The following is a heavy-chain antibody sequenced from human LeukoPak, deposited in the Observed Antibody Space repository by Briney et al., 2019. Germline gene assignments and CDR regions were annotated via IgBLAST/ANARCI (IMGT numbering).Heavy chain of an antibody. CDR1: GYRFTSYW. CDR3: ARLYSSGSGY. CDR2: IYPSDSDT. Sequence: GESLKISCKGSGYRFTSYWIGWVRQMPGKGLECMGIIYPSDSDTRYSPSFQGQVTMSADKSTSTAYLQWSSLKASDTAMYYCARLYSSGSGYWGQGTLVTVSS. D-gene: IGHD6-19*01. J-gene: IGHJ4*02. V-gene: IGHV5-51*01.